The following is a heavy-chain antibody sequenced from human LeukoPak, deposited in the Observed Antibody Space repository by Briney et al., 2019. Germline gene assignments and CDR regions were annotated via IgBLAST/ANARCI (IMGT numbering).Heavy chain of an antibody. D-gene: IGHD6-13*01. J-gene: IGHJ4*02. CDR1: GGSISGYY. Sequence: PSETLSLTCTVSGGSISGYYWSWIRQPPGKGLEWIGFIFYSGSTNYNPSLKSRVTMSVDTSKNQFSLKLISMAAADTAVYYCARAHSTSWYMDYWGQGTLVTVSS. V-gene: IGHV4-59*01. CDR2: IFYSGST. CDR3: ARAHSTSWYMDY.